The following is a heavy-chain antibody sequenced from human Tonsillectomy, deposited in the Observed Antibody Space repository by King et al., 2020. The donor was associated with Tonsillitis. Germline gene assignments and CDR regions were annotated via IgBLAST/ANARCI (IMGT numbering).Heavy chain of an antibody. Sequence: QLQESGPGLVRPSETLSLSCSVSGGSISGSRHHWGWIRQAPGKGLEWIGTIYDTGSPQYNPSLKSRVTIFVDTSKNQFSLRLSSVTAADTPVYYCVCDKNNSWYFYWGQGTVVTVSS. D-gene: IGHD6-13*01. J-gene: IGHJ4*02. V-gene: IGHV4-39*01. CDR3: VCDKNNSWYFY. CDR2: IYDTGSP. CDR1: GGSISGSRHH.